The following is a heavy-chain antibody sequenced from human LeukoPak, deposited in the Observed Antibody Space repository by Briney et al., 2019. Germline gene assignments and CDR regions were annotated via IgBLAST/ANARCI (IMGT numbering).Heavy chain of an antibody. CDR3: ARDLVRGVDYYYYYMDV. Sequence: ASVKVSCKASGYIFTSYYIHWVRQAPGQGLEWMGIINPSGGTTTYAQKFQGRVTMTRDTSTSTVYMELRSLTSNDTAVYYCARDLVRGVDYYYYYMDVWGKGTTVTISS. CDR2: INPSGGTT. J-gene: IGHJ6*03. CDR1: GYIFTSYY. V-gene: IGHV1-46*01. D-gene: IGHD3-10*01.